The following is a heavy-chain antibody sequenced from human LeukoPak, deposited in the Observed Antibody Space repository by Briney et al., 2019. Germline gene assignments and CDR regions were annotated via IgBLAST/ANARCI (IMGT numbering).Heavy chain of an antibody. D-gene: IGHD2-2*01. V-gene: IGHV4-34*01. J-gene: IGHJ4*02. CDR1: GGSFSGYY. Sequence: SETLSLTCAVYGGSFSGYYWSWIRQPPGKGLEWIGEINHSGSTNYNPSLKSRVTISVDTSKNQFSLKLGSVTAADTAVYYCARRLIVVVPAATGDFDYWGQGTLVTVSS. CDR2: INHSGST. CDR3: ARRLIVVVPAATGDFDY.